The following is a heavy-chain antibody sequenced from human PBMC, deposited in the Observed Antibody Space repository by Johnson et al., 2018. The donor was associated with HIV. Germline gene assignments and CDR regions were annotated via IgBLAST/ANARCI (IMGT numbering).Heavy chain of an antibody. CDR1: GFTFSDYY. J-gene: IGHJ3*02. V-gene: IGHV3-23*04. D-gene: IGHD6-13*01. Sequence: VQLVESGGGLVKPGGSLRLSCAASGFTFSDYYMSWIRQAPGKGLEWVSAISGSGGSTYYADSVKGRFTISRDNSKNTLYLQMNSLRAEDTAVYYCATDIDMGSSRPYDAFDIWGQGTMVTVSS. CDR2: ISGSGGST. CDR3: ATDIDMGSSRPYDAFDI.